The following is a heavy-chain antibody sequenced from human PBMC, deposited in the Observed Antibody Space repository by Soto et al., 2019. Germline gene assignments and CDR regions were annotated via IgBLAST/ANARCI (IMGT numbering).Heavy chain of an antibody. CDR1: GFSFSNTG. Sequence: QVQLVESGGGVVQPGRSKRLSCADSGFSFSNTGMHWVRQATGKGLEWVEMISHDRGAVHFADSVKGRFAVSRYDSTNTLYQNINSLRPEDTAVYSCAKDIYSSDWFIFFESCGYGYLVTVSS. V-gene: IGHV3-30*18. CDR3: AKDIYSSDWFIFFES. CDR2: ISHDRGAV. J-gene: IGHJ5*01. D-gene: IGHD6-19*01.